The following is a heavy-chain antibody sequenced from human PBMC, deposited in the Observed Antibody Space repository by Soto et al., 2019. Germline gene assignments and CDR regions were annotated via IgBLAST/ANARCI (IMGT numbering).Heavy chain of an antibody. V-gene: IGHV3-23*01. CDR3: AKLSRDDAFDI. D-gene: IGHD3-16*02. Sequence: GKGLEWVSAISGSGGSTYYADSVKGRFTISRDNSKNTLYLQMNSLRAEDTAVYYCAKLSRDDAFDIWGQGPMVTVSS. CDR2: ISGSGGST. J-gene: IGHJ3*02.